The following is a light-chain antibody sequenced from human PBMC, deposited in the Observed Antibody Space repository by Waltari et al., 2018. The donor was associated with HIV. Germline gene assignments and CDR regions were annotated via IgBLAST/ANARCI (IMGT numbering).Light chain of an antibody. CDR1: SSDVGPYNY. J-gene: IGLJ1*01. Sequence: QSALTQPASVSGSPGQSITISCTGPSSDVGPYNYVSWYQQHPGKAPKLMIYDVTNRPSGVSNRFSGSKSANTASLTISGLQAEDEADYYCCSYAGSSTYVFGSGTKVTVL. CDR3: CSYAGSSTYV. V-gene: IGLV2-23*02. CDR2: DVT.